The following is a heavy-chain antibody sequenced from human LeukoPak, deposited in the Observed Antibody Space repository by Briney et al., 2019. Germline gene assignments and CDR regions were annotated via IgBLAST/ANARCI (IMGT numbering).Heavy chain of an antibody. D-gene: IGHD3-3*01. Sequence: PSETLSLTCAVYGGSFSGYYWSWIRQPPGKGLEWIGEINHSGSTNYNPSLKSRVTISVDTSKNQFSLKLSSVTAADTAVYYCARGQYDFWSGWDDYLGQGTLVTVSS. CDR1: GGSFSGYY. V-gene: IGHV4-34*01. CDR3: ARGQYDFWSGWDDY. CDR2: INHSGST. J-gene: IGHJ4*02.